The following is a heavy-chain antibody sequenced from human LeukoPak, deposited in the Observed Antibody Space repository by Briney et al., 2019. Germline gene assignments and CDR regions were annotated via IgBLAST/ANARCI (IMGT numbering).Heavy chain of an antibody. V-gene: IGHV3-74*01. D-gene: IGHD3-22*01. J-gene: IGHJ4*02. Sequence: GGSLRLSCAASGFTFSSYWMHWVRQAPGKGLVWVSRINSDGSSTTYMDSVKGRFTISRDNAKNTLYLQMNSLRAEDTAVYYCARDSMYYYGSSGSPFDYWGQGALVTVSS. CDR3: ARDSMYYYGSSGSPFDY. CDR1: GFTFSSYW. CDR2: INSDGSST.